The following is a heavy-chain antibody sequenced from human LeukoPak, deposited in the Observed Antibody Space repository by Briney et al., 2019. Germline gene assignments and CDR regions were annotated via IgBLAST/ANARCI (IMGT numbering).Heavy chain of an antibody. J-gene: IGHJ3*02. D-gene: IGHD4-17*01. CDR3: ARVNDYGDHSHAFDI. Sequence: SETLSLTCTVSGGSISSSSYYWGWIRQPPGKGLEWIGYIYYSGSTNYNPSLKSRVTLSVDTSKNQFSLKLSSVTASATAVYYWARVNDYGDHSHAFDIWGQRKMVTVSS. CDR1: GGSISSSSYY. V-gene: IGHV4-61*05. CDR2: IYYSGST.